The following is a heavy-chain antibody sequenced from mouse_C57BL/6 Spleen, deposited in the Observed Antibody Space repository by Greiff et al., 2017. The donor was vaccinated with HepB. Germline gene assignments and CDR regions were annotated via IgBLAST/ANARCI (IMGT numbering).Heavy chain of an antibody. CDR1: GYAFTNYL. CDR3: ARGEGYGSSYYYAMDY. CDR2: INPGSGGT. J-gene: IGHJ4*01. D-gene: IGHD1-1*01. V-gene: IGHV1-54*01. Sequence: VQLQESGAELVRPGTSVKVSCKASGYAFTNYLIEWVKQRPGQGLEWIGVINPGSGGTNYNEKFKGKATLTADKSSSTAYMQLSSLTSEDSAVYFCARGEGYGSSYYYAMDYWGQGTSVTVSS.